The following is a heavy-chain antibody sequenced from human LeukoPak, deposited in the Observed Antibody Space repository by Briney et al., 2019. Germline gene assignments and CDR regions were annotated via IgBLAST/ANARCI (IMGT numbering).Heavy chain of an antibody. CDR3: ASLVNIAAAGDDAFDI. V-gene: IGHV1-2*02. Sequence: GASVNVSFKSSGYTFTGYYMHWVRQAPGQGLEWMGWINPNSGGTNDAQKFQGRVTMTRDTSISTAYMELSRLRSDDTAVYYCASLVNIAAAGDDAFDIWGQGTMVTVSS. CDR2: INPNSGGT. CDR1: GYTFTGYY. J-gene: IGHJ3*02. D-gene: IGHD6-13*01.